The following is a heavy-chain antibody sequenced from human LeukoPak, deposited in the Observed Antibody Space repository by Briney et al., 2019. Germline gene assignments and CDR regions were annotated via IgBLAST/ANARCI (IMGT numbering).Heavy chain of an antibody. J-gene: IGHJ4*02. D-gene: IGHD5-18*01. CDR1: GGSMNTYY. CDR2: MYRCETT. Sequence: AETLSLICTVSGGSMNTYYSPGLRKPAGEGVVCLGRMYRCETTNYNSLLYNPSLSSRVTMSVDGAKNQFYLRLKSVTTADTANFCARERDHGYSYGFVLDSWGQGSLVTVSS. V-gene: IGHV4-4*07. CDR3: ARERDHGYSYGFVLDS.